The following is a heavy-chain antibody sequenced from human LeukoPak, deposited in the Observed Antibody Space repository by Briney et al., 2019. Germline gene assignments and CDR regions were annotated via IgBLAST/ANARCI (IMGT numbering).Heavy chain of an antibody. CDR3: ARGYGSGTSPYYFDY. Sequence: GGSLRLSCAASGFTFSTYGMNWVRQAPGKGLEWISYISTGSVTIYYADSVKGRFTISRDNAKNSLYLQMSTLRAEDSAVYYCARGYGSGTSPYYFDYWGQGTLVTVSS. J-gene: IGHJ4*02. CDR1: GFTFSTYG. V-gene: IGHV3-48*04. CDR2: ISTGSVTI. D-gene: IGHD3-10*01.